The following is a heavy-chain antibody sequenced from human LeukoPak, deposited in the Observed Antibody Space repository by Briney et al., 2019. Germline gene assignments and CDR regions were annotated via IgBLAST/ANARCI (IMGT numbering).Heavy chain of an antibody. V-gene: IGHV3-30*04. D-gene: IGHD3-22*01. CDR2: ISYDGSNK. CDR1: GFTFSNYA. CDR3: ARPHTHYYDSSGYYYPS. J-gene: IGHJ5*02. Sequence: GGSLRLSCAASGFTFSNYAMHWVRQAPGKGLEWVAVISYDGSNKYYAGSVKGRFTFSRDNSKNTLYLQMNSLRPEDTAVYYCARPHTHYYDSSGYYYPSWGQGTLVTVSS.